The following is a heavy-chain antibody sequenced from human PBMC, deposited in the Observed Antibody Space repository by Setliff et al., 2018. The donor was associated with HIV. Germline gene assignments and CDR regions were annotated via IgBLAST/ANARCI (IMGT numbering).Heavy chain of an antibody. V-gene: IGHV3-7*01. CDR3: ARPFDQ. CDR2: IKGDGSET. Sequence: GGSLRLSCAASGLIFSSYEMNWVRQAPGKRPEWVANIKGDGSETYYVDSVKGRFTISRDNAKNSLYLQMDSLRVEDTAVYYCARPFDQWGQGALVTVSS. CDR1: GLIFSSYE. J-gene: IGHJ4*02.